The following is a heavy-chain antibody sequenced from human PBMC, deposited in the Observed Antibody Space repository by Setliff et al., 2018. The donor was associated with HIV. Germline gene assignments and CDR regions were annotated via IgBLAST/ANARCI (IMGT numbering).Heavy chain of an antibody. CDR2: IYYNGNT. J-gene: IGHJ3*02. CDR3: VRVMREGASQRAFDI. D-gene: IGHD1-26*01. V-gene: IGHV4-59*11. CDR1: GGSISSHY. Sequence: PSETLSLTCTVSGGSISSHYWSWIRLPPGKGLEWIGTIYYNGNTDYNPSLKSRVTILVDTSKNLFSLKLSSVTPADTAVYYCVRVMREGASQRAFDIWGQGTMVTVSS.